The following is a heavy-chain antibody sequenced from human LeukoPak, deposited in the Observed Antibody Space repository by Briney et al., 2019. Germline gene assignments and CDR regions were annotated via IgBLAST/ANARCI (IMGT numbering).Heavy chain of an antibody. D-gene: IGHD3-10*01. CDR3: ARRGSGII. V-gene: IGHV3-48*01. J-gene: IGHJ3*02. CDR2: ISTSSTTI. CDR1: GFTFSDYA. Sequence: GSLRLSCAASGFTFSDYAMNWVRQAPGKGLEWVSYISTSSTTIYYADSVKGRFTISRDNSKNTLYLQMNSLRAEDTAVYYCARRGSGIIWGQGTMVTVSS.